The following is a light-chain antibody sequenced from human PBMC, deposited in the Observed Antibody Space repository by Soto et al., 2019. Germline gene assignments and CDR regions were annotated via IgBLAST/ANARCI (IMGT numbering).Light chain of an antibody. CDR2: GAS. CDR3: QQYGGSPRT. J-gene: IGKJ1*01. Sequence: EIVLTQSPGTLSLSPGERATLSCRASQSVSNNYLAWYQQKPGQAPRLLIYGASSRATGIPDRFSGSGSGTEFSLTISRLEPEDFAVFYCQQYGGSPRTLGQGTRVVIK. CDR1: QSVSNNY. V-gene: IGKV3-20*01.